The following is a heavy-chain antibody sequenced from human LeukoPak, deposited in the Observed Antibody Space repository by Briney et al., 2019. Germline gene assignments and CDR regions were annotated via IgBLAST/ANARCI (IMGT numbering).Heavy chain of an antibody. CDR3: ARNYNGMSY. Sequence: PGGSLRLSCVASGFTFTNYGLMWVRQAQGKGRLWVSYINNDGRSTTYANSVKGRFTISRDNAKNTLYLQTNSLRAEDTAMYYCARNYNGMSYWGQGTLVIVSS. D-gene: IGHD1-26*01. V-gene: IGHV3-74*01. J-gene: IGHJ4*02. CDR2: INNDGRST. CDR1: GFTFTNYG.